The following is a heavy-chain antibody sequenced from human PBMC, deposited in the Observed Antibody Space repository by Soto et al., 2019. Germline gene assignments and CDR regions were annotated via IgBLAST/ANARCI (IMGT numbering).Heavy chain of an antibody. CDR3: VRSRVFIAVVFMANYYYYYAMDV. V-gene: IGHV6-1*01. CDR2: TYYRSKWYI. Sequence: SQTLSLTCAISGDSVSSDSAAWNWIRQSPSRGLEWLGRTYYRSKWYIDYAVSVNGRITINPDTSKNHFSLQLNSVTPEDTAVYYCVRSRVFIAVVFMANYYYYYAMDVWGQGTTVTVSS. D-gene: IGHD6-19*01. J-gene: IGHJ6*02. CDR1: GDSVSSDSAA.